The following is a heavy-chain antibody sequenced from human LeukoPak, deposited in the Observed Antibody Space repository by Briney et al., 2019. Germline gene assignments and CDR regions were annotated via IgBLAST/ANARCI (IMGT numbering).Heavy chain of an antibody. J-gene: IGHJ4*02. CDR1: GFTFDDYA. V-gene: IGHV3-9*01. D-gene: IGHD3-22*01. Sequence: GGSLRLSCAASGFTFDDYAMYWVRQAPGKGLEWVSGISWNSGSIGYADSVKGRFTISRDNAKNSLYLQMNSLRAEDTALYYCAAYYYDSSGYYILDYWGQGTLVTVSS. CDR3: AAYYYDSSGYYILDY. CDR2: ISWNSGSI.